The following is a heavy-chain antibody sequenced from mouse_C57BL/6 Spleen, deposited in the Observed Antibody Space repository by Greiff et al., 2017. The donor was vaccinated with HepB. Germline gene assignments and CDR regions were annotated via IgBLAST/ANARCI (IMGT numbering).Heavy chain of an antibody. V-gene: IGHV1-52*01. J-gene: IGHJ3*01. CDR2: IDPSDSET. D-gene: IGHD3-2*02. CDR1: GYTFTSYW. Sequence: QVQLQQPGAELVRPGSSVKLSCKASGYTFTSYWMHWVKQRPIQGLEWIGNIDPSDSETHYNQKFKDKATLTVDKSSSTAYMQLSSLTSEDSAVYYCARVSSGYVGGAYWGQGTLVTVSA. CDR3: ARVSSGYVGGAY.